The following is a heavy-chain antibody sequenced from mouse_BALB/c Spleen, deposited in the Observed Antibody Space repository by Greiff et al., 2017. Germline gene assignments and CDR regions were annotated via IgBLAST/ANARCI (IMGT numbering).Heavy chain of an antibody. V-gene: IGHV1-20*02. J-gene: IGHJ2*01. D-gene: IGHD1-2*01. Sequence: VQLQQSGPELVKPGASVKISCKASGYSFTGYFMNWVMQSHGKSLEWIGRINPYNGDTFYNQKFKGKATLTVDKSSSTAHMELRSLASEDSAVYYCARGGTTATGPFDYWGQGTTLTVSS. CDR1: GYSFTGYF. CDR2: INPYNGDT. CDR3: ARGGTTATGPFDY.